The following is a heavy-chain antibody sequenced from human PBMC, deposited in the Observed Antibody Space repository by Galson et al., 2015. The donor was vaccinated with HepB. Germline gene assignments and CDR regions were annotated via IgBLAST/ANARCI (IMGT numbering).Heavy chain of an antibody. CDR2: INHSGST. CDR1: GGSFSGYY. Sequence: QVQLQESGPGLVKPSETLSPTCAVYGGSFSGYYWSWLRQPPGKGLEWIGEINHSGSTNYNPSLKSRVTISVDTSKNQFSLKLSSVTAADTAVYYCARGRGGGYSYRVKWWFDPWGQGTLVTVSS. D-gene: IGHD5-18*01. V-gene: IGHV4-34*01. J-gene: IGHJ5*02. CDR3: ARGRGGGYSYRVKWWFDP.